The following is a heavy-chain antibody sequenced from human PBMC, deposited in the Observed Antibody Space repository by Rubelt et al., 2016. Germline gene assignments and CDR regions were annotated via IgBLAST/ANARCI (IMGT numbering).Heavy chain of an antibody. CDR3: ARENRNRGGMDV. CDR2: IWSDGSNK. D-gene: IGHD1-14*01. V-gene: IGHV3-33*01. Sequence: VRQAPGKGLEWVAVIWSDGSNKYYVDSVKGRFTISRDNSKNRLFLQMNSLRAEDTAVYYCARENRNRGGMDVWGQGTTVTVSS. J-gene: IGHJ6*02.